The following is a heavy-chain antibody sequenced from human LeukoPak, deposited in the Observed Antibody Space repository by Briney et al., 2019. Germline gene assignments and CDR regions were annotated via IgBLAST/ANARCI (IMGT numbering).Heavy chain of an antibody. J-gene: IGHJ4*02. CDR3: ARDVGARLSGF. CDR1: GGSFSGYY. Sequence: SETLSLTCAVYGGSFSGYYWSWIRQPPGKGLEWIGEINHSGSTNYNPPLKSRVTISVDTSKNQFSLKLSSVTAADTAVYYCARDVGARLSGFWGQGTLVTVSS. D-gene: IGHD6-6*01. V-gene: IGHV4-34*01. CDR2: INHSGST.